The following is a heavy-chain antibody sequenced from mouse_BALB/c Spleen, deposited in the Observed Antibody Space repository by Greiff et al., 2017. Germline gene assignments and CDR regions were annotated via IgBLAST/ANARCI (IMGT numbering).Heavy chain of an antibody. CDR1: GFTFSSYG. V-gene: IGHV5-6*01. CDR2: ISSGGSYT. D-gene: IGHD2-14*01. CDR3: AREDRSYYFDY. Sequence: EVMLVESGGDLVKPGGSLKLSCAASGFTFSSYGMSWVRQTPDKRLEWVATISSGGSYTYYPDSVKGRFTISRDNAKNTLYLQMSSLKSEDTAMYYCAREDRSYYFDYWGQGTTLTVSS. J-gene: IGHJ2*01.